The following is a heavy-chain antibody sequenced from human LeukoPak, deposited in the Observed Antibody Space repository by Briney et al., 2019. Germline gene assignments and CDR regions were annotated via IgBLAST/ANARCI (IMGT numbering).Heavy chain of an antibody. CDR3: AREEGGTYDF. D-gene: IGHD3-16*01. J-gene: IGHJ4*02. Sequence: SETLSLTCAVCGGSISTYFWPWMRQPPGKGLEWIGYIHYSGRNNYKPSLKSRVTISVDTSKNHFSLKLSSVTAADTAVYYCAREEGGTYDFWGQGTLVTVSS. CDR1: GGSISTYF. CDR2: IHYSGRN. V-gene: IGHV4-59*01.